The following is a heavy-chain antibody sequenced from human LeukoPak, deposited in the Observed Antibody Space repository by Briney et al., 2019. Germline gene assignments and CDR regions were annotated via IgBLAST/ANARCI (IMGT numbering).Heavy chain of an antibody. Sequence: PGGSLRLSCAASGFTFSSYSMNWVRQAPGKGLEWVSYISRSSSTIYYADSVKGRFTISRDNSKNTLHLQMNSLRAEDTALYYCATITLWSYGDYDGGVFDYWGQGTLVTVSS. V-gene: IGHV3-48*01. D-gene: IGHD4-17*01. CDR3: ATITLWSYGDYDGGVFDY. CDR2: ISRSSSTI. CDR1: GFTFSSYS. J-gene: IGHJ4*02.